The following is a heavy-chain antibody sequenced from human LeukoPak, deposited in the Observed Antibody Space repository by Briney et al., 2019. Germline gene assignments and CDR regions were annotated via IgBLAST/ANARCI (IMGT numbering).Heavy chain of an antibody. CDR1: GYTFTDYY. D-gene: IGHD6-19*01. Sequence: ASMEVSCKASGYTFTDYYIHWVRQAPGQGLEWVGRINPNTGGTKYEQKFQGRVRMTGDTSLSTTNMELSSLRSDDTAVYYCARAGPVTSTGRPNDYWGQGTLVTVSS. V-gene: IGHV1-2*02. J-gene: IGHJ4*02. CDR2: INPNTGGT. CDR3: ARAGPVTSTGRPNDY.